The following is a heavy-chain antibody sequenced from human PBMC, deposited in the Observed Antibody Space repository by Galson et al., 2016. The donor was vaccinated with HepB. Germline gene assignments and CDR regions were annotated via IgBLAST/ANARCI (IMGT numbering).Heavy chain of an antibody. CDR2: ISGSGGST. J-gene: IGHJ6*02. CDR3: AKEGTIFGVVPYGMDV. CDR1: RFTFSSYA. V-gene: IGHV3-23*01. D-gene: IGHD3-3*01. Sequence: SLRLSCAASRFTFSSYAMSWVRQAPGKGLEWVSVISGSGGSTYYADSVKGRFTISRYNSKNTLYLQMNSLRAEDTAVYYCAKEGTIFGVVPYGMDVWGQGTKVIVSS.